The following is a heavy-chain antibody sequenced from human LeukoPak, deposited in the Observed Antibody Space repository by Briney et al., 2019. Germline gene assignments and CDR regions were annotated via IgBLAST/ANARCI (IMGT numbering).Heavy chain of an antibody. J-gene: IGHJ4*02. V-gene: IGHV3-66*01. CDR3: AKDFYGGDAPNDY. CDR2: IYRVGST. CDR1: GFTVSSNY. D-gene: IGHD2-21*02. Sequence: GGSLRLSCAASGFTVSSNYMSWVRQAPGKGLEWVSIIYRVGSTFYADSVEGRFTISRDNSKNTLYLQMNSLRAEDTAVYYCAKDFYGGDAPNDYWGQGTLVTVSS.